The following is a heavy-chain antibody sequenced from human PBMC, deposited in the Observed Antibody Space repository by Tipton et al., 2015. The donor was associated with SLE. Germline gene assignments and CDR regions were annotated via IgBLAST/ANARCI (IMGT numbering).Heavy chain of an antibody. J-gene: IGHJ5*02. CDR2: IFDSGST. CDR1: GGSISCHY. CDR3: ARGGASSKWRDP. D-gene: IGHD6-6*01. Sequence: TLSLTCTVSGGSISCHYWSWIPQPPGKGMEWMGYIFDSGSTNYNPPRQSRVTISVDTSKNLFSLKVTSVTAADTAVYYCARGGASSKWRDPWGQGTLVTVSS. V-gene: IGHV4-59*11.